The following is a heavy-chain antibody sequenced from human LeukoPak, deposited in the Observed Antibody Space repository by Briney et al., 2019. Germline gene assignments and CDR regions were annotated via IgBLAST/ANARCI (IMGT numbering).Heavy chain of an antibody. Sequence: GASVKVSCKASGGTFSSYAISWVRQAPGQGLEWMGRIIPILGIANYAQKFQGRVTITADKSTSTAYMELSSLRSEDTAVYYCARDRYYYDSSGYYTFDYWGQGTLVTVSS. CDR1: GGTFSSYA. J-gene: IGHJ4*02. CDR2: IIPILGIA. D-gene: IGHD3-22*01. V-gene: IGHV1-69*04. CDR3: ARDRYYYDSSGYYTFDY.